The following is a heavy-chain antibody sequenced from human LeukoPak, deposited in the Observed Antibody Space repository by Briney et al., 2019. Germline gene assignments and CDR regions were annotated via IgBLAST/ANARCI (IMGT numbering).Heavy chain of an antibody. Sequence: KPSETLSLTCAVYGGSFSGYYWSWIRQPPGKGLEWIGEINHSGSTNYNPSLKSRVTISVDTSKNQFSLKLSSVTAADTAVYYCARGGKSRIQLCYDYWGQGTLVTVSS. V-gene: IGHV4-34*01. D-gene: IGHD5-18*01. CDR1: GGSFSGYY. CDR2: INHSGST. CDR3: ARGGKSRIQLCYDY. J-gene: IGHJ4*02.